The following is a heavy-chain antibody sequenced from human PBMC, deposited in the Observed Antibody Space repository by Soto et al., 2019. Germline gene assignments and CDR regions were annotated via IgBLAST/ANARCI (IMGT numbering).Heavy chain of an antibody. CDR1: GYAFTIYY. V-gene: IGHV1-46*01. CDR3: ARGDFPPYYGMDV. J-gene: IGHJ6*02. CDR2: INPSGGST. Sequence: VSVKVSCKASGYAFTIYYMHWVRQAPGQGLEWMGIINPSGGSTSYAQKFQGRVTMTRDTSTSTVYMELSSLRSEDTAVYYCARGDFPPYYGMDVWSQGTTVTVSS.